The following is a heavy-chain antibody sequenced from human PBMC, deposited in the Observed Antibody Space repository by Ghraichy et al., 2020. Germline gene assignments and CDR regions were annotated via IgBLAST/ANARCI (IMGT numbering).Heavy chain of an antibody. V-gene: IGHV3-74*01. CDR1: GFTLSGYW. CDR3: VKSDWFDP. CDR2: IKSDGSAT. J-gene: IGHJ5*02. Sequence: GGSLRLSCVASGFTLSGYWMNWVRQVPGKGLVWVSRIKSDGSATYYADSVKGRFTISRDNAKNTLYLEMHSLRAEDTAVYYCVKSDWFDPWGQGTLVTVS.